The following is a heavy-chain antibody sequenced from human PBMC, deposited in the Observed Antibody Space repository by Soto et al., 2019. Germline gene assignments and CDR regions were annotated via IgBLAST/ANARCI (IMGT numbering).Heavy chain of an antibody. J-gene: IGHJ6*02. CDR1: GYTFTSYG. D-gene: IGHD6-13*01. V-gene: IGHV1-18*01. CDR3: ARTYSSSSVYYYYGMHV. Sequence: ASVKVSCKASGYTFTSYGISWVRQAPGQGLEWMGWISAYNGNTNYAQKLQGRVTMTTDTSTSTAYMELRSLRSDDTAVYYCARTYSSSSVYYYYGMHVWGQGTTVTVYS. CDR2: ISAYNGNT.